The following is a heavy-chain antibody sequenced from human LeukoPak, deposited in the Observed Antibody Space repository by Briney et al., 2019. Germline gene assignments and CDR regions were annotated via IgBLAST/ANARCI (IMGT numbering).Heavy chain of an antibody. CDR1: GFTFSSYA. V-gene: IGHV3-30*04. CDR2: ISYGGSNK. J-gene: IGHJ3*02. Sequence: SGRSLRLSCAASGFTFSSYAMHWVRQAPGKGLEWVAVISYGGSNKYYADSVKGRFTISRDNSKNTLYLQMNSLRAEDTAVYYCARVAVDIVATTSPIDIWGQGTMVTVSS. CDR3: ARVAVDIVATTSPIDI. D-gene: IGHD5-12*01.